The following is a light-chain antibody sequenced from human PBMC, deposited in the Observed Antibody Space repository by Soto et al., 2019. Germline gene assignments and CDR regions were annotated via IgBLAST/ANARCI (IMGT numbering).Light chain of an antibody. V-gene: IGLV2-8*01. J-gene: IGLJ1*01. Sequence: QSALTQPPSASGSPGQSVAISCTGTSNDVGGYNYVSWYQQHPGKAPKLMIYEVNKRPSGVPDRFSGSKSGNTASLTVSGLQAEDEADYYCSSYAGSSNVFGTGTKLTVL. CDR2: EVN. CDR1: SNDVGGYNY. CDR3: SSYAGSSNV.